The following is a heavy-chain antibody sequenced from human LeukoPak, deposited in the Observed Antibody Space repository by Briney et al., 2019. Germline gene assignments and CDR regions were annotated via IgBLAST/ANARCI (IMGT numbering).Heavy chain of an antibody. CDR3: ARLLYANFDY. V-gene: IGHV4-34*01. Sequence: SETLSLTCAVYGGSFSGYYWSWIRQPPGKGLEWIGEINHSGSTNYNPSLKSRVPISVDTSKNQFSLKLSSVTAADTAVYYCARLLYANFDYWGQGTLVTVSS. CDR2: INHSGST. J-gene: IGHJ4*02. D-gene: IGHD2-2*01. CDR1: GGSFSGYY.